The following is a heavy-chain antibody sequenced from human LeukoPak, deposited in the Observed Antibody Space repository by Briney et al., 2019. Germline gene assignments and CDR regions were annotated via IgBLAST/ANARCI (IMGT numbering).Heavy chain of an antibody. CDR2: INHSGST. CDR3: AMGMSYYYYMDV. D-gene: IGHD7-27*01. V-gene: IGHV4-34*01. CDR1: GGSFSGYY. J-gene: IGHJ6*03. Sequence: TSETLSLTCAVYGGSFSGYYWSWIRQPPGKGLEWIGEINHSGSTNYNPSLKSRVTISVDTSKNQFSLKLSSVTAADTAVCYCAMGMSYYYYMDVWGKGTTVTVSS.